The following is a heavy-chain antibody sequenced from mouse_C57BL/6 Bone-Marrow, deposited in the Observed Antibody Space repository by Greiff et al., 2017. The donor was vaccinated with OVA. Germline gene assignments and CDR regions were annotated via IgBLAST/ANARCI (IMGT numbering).Heavy chain of an antibody. CDR1: GYTFTDYY. J-gene: IGHJ2*01. Sequence: EVQLQQSGPELVKPGASVKISCKASGYTFTDYYMNWVKQSHGKSLEWIGDINPNNGGTSYNQKFKGKATLTVDKSSSTAYMELRSLTSEDSAVYYCARMLYGNCFDYWGQGTTLTVSS. CDR2: INPNNGGT. D-gene: IGHD2-1*01. V-gene: IGHV1-26*01. CDR3: ARMLYGNCFDY.